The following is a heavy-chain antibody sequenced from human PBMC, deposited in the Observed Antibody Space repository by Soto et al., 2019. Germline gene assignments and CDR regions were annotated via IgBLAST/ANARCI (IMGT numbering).Heavy chain of an antibody. CDR2: ISSGGGSTA. CDR3: AKVRVILVARGYFDL. V-gene: IGHV3-23*01. J-gene: IGHJ2*01. Sequence: EMQLLESGGGLVQPGGSLRLSCAASGFTFTSYAMSWVRQAPVKGLEWVSAISSGGGSTAYYADSVKGRFTISRDNSNNTVFLQMNSLRAEDTALYYCAKVRVILVARGYFDLWGRGTLVTVSS. CDR1: GFTFTSYA. D-gene: IGHD3-22*01.